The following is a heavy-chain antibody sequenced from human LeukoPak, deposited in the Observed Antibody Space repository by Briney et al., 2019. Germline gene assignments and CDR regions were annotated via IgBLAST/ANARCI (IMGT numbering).Heavy chain of an antibody. J-gene: IGHJ4*02. Sequence: KPSETLSLTSAVYGGSFSGYYWSWIRQPPGKGLEWIGEINHSGSTNYNPSLKSRVTISVDTSKNQFSLKLSSVTAADTAVYYCARGKRGKGLKTYYYDSSGYWPIDYWGQGTLVTVSS. D-gene: IGHD3-22*01. CDR2: INHSGST. V-gene: IGHV4-34*01. CDR3: ARGKRGKGLKTYYYDSSGYWPIDY. CDR1: GGSFSGYY.